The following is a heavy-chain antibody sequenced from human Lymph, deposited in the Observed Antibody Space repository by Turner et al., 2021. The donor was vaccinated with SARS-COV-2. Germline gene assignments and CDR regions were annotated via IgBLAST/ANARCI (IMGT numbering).Heavy chain of an antibody. Sequence: EVQLVESGGGLVQPGESLGLPCKASGFTFGDYAMSWVRQAPGKGLWWFGFIRSKAYGGTTQYAASVKGRFTISRDDSKSIAYLQMNSLKTEDTAVYYCTRVKYCTGGSCYGYHFDYWGQGTLVTVSS. V-gene: IGHV3-49*04. CDR2: IRSKAYGGTT. D-gene: IGHD2-15*01. CDR3: TRVKYCTGGSCYGYHFDY. J-gene: IGHJ4*02. CDR1: GFTFGDYA.